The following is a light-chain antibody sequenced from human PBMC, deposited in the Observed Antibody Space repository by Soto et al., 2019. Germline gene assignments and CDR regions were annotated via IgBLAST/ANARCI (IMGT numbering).Light chain of an antibody. CDR2: DAS. CDR1: QSVNTN. CDR3: QQGSNSQT. J-gene: IGKJ1*01. Sequence: EIVMTQSPATLSVSPGERATLSCRPSQSVNTNLDWYQQKPGQHPRLLIYDASNRATGIPARFSGSGSGTDFTLTISSLEPEDFAVYYRQQGSNSQTFGQGTKVDIK. V-gene: IGKV3D-11*02.